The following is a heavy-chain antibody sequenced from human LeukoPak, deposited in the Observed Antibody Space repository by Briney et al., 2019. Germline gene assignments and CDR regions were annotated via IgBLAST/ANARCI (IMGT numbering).Heavy chain of an antibody. J-gene: IGHJ5*02. Sequence: QPGGSLRLSCAASGFTFSSYWISWVRQAPGKGLEWVANIKQDGSEKYYVDSVKGRFTISRDNARNSLYLQMNSLRDDDTAVYYCARGYYDILTGYYPWGQGTLVTVSS. CDR3: ARGYYDILTGYYP. V-gene: IGHV3-7*01. CDR1: GFTFSSYW. D-gene: IGHD3-9*01. CDR2: IKQDGSEK.